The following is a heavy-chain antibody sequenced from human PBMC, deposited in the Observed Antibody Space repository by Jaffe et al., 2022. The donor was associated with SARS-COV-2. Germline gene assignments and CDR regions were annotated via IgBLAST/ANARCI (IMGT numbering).Heavy chain of an antibody. Sequence: QITLKESGPTLVKPTQTLTLTCTFSGFSLSTVGVGVGWIRQPPGEALEWLALIYWNDDHRYSPSLKSRLTITKDTSKNQVVLTMTDMDPVDTATYYCARRLSLKQAFDIWGLGTMVSVSS. V-gene: IGHV2-5*01. CDR3: ARRLSLKQAFDI. J-gene: IGHJ3*02. CDR2: IYWNDDH. CDR1: GFSLSTVGVG. D-gene: IGHD3-9*01.